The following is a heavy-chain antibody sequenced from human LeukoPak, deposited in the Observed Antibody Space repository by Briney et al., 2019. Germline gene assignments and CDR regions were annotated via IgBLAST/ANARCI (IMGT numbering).Heavy chain of an antibody. Sequence: ASVKVSCKASGYTFTSYHMHWVRQAPGQGLEWMGIINPSGGTTNYAQKFQGRVTITADESTSTAYMELSSLRSEDTAVYYCARDHQQLVPGAFDIWGQGTMVTVSS. D-gene: IGHD6-13*01. CDR3: ARDHQQLVPGAFDI. CDR1: GYTFTSYH. V-gene: IGHV1-46*01. CDR2: INPSGGTT. J-gene: IGHJ3*02.